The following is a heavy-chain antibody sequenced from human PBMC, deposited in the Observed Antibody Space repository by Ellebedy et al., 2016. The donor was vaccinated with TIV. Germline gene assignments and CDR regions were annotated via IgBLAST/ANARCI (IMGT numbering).Heavy chain of an antibody. CDR1: GFTFSSYW. V-gene: IGHV3-74*01. Sequence: ETLSLTCAASGFTFSSYWMHWVRQAPGKGLVWVSRINSDGSSTSYADSVKGRFTISRDNAKNTLYLQMNSLRAEDTAVYYCARYYGSGTYALDMWGQGTMVTVSS. J-gene: IGHJ3*02. CDR3: ARYYGSGTYALDM. D-gene: IGHD3-10*01. CDR2: INSDGSST.